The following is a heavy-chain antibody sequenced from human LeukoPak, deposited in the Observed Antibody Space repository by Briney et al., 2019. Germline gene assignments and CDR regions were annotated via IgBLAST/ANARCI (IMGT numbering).Heavy chain of an antibody. D-gene: IGHD4-17*01. Sequence: SETLSLTCAVYGGSFSGYYWSWIRQPPGKGLEWIGEINHSGSTNYNPSLKSRVTISVDTSKNQFSLKLSSVTAADAAVYYCARGRVKLGRRPNGRTVLFDYWGQGTLVTVSS. CDR3: ARGRVKLGRRPNGRTVLFDY. CDR2: INHSGST. J-gene: IGHJ4*02. V-gene: IGHV4-34*01. CDR1: GGSFSGYY.